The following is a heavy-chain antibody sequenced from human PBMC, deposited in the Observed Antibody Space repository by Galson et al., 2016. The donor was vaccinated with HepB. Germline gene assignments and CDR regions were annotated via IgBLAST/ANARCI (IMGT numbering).Heavy chain of an antibody. J-gene: IGHJ4*02. CDR3: ARVGGTGWYGPDY. D-gene: IGHD6-19*01. V-gene: IGHV1-3*01. CDR1: GYSFSYYA. Sequence: SVKVSCKGSGYSFSYYAIHWVRQAPGQRPEWVGWINVANGDTKYPQKLQDRVTLSSDASATTAYMELSSLTYEDSAVYYCARVGGTGWYGPDYWGQGTLVTVSS. CDR2: INVANGDT.